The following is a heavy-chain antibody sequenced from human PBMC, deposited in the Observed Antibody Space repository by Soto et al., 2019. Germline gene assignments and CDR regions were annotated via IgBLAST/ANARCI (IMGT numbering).Heavy chain of an antibody. V-gene: IGHV1-2*02. CDR3: AREASAVVSLDY. J-gene: IGHJ4*02. D-gene: IGHD2-15*01. Sequence: GASVKVSCKASGYIFTAYSMHWVLQAPGQGVEWRGWINPNSGDTIYAQKFQDRATMTCDTSVSTAYLELSSLSSDDTALYYCAREASAVVSLDYWGQGTLVTVSS. CDR2: INPNSGDT. CDR1: GYIFTAYS.